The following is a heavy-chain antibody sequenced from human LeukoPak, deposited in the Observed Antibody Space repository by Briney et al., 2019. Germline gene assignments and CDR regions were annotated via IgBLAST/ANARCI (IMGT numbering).Heavy chain of an antibody. D-gene: IGHD6-6*01. Sequence: GGSLRLSCAASGFTFSSYGMHWVRQAPGKGLEWVSYISSSGSTIYYADSVKGRFTISRDNAKNSLYLQMNSLRAEDTAVYYCAREFIPVSIAARGDIWGQGTMVTVSS. J-gene: IGHJ3*02. CDR2: ISSSGSTI. V-gene: IGHV3-48*04. CDR3: AREFIPVSIAARGDI. CDR1: GFTFSSYG.